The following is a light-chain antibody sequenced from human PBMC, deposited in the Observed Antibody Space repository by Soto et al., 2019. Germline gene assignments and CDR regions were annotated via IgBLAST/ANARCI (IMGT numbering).Light chain of an antibody. J-gene: IGKJ2*01. Sequence: EIVLTQSPATLSLSPGERATLSCGASQSVSSSSLAWYQQKPGLAPRLLIYDASSRATGIPDRLSGSRSGTDFTPTISRLESEDFAVYYCQQYGSSPRTFGQGTKLEIK. V-gene: IGKV3D-20*01. CDR3: QQYGSSPRT. CDR2: DAS. CDR1: QSVSSSS.